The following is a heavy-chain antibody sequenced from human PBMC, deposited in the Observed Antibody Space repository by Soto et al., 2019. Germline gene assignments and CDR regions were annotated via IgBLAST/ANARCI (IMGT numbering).Heavy chain of an antibody. J-gene: IGHJ6*03. Sequence: GGSLRLSCAASGFTFSSYSMNWVRQAPGKGLEWVSYISSSSSTIYYADSVKGRFTISRDNAKNSLYLQMNSLRAEDTAVYYCARKGFDYGDYGRLGYYYYYMDVWGKGTTVPVS. V-gene: IGHV3-48*01. D-gene: IGHD4-17*01. CDR3: ARKGFDYGDYGRLGYYYYYMDV. CDR1: GFTFSSYS. CDR2: ISSSSSTI.